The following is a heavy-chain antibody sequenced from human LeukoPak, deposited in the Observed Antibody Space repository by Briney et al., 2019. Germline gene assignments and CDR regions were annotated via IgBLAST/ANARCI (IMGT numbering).Heavy chain of an antibody. CDR1: GFTFSSYS. CDR2: ISSSSSYI. Sequence: PGGSLRLSCAASGFTFSSYSMNWVRQAPGKGLEWVSSISSSSSYIYYADSVKGRFTISRDNAKNSLYLQMNSLRAEDTAVYYCARDLRYSYGYYGMDVWGQGTTVTVSS. D-gene: IGHD5-18*01. V-gene: IGHV3-21*01. CDR3: ARDLRYSYGYYGMDV. J-gene: IGHJ6*02.